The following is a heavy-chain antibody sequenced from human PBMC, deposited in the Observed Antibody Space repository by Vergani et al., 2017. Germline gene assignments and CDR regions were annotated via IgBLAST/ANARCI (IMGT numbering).Heavy chain of an antibody. CDR3: ARGGKGIIMVVPSTHL. CDR1: GFSFRNYD. CDR2: ISYDGTEK. V-gene: IGHV3-30-3*01. D-gene: IGHD2-15*01. J-gene: IGHJ4*02. Sequence: QVKLEESGGGVVQPGRSLKLSCAASGFSFRNYDMHWVRQAPGKGVEWVGVISYDGTEKKYAASVNGRFTTSRDNSKKMMSLQMNSLRVEDTAVYYCARGGKGIIMVVPSTHLWGQGTQVAVS.